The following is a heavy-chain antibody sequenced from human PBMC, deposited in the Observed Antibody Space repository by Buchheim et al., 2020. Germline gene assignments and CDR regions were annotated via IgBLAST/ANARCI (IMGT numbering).Heavy chain of an antibody. J-gene: IGHJ4*02. V-gene: IGHV1-46*01. D-gene: IGHD1-26*01. CDR3: ARDGIRGSYFGDY. CDR2: INPSGGST. CDR1: GYTFTSYY. Sequence: QVQLVQSGAEVKKPGASVKVSCQASGYTFTSYYIHWVRQAPGQGLEWMGIINPSGGSTSYAPKFQGRVTMTRDPSTSTVYMELSSLKSEDTAVYYCARDGIRGSYFGDYWGQGTL.